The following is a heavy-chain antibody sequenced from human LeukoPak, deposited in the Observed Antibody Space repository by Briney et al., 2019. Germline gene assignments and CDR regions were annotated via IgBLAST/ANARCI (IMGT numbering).Heavy chain of an antibody. Sequence: ASVKVSCKASGYTFTSYDINWVRQATGQGLEWMGWMNPNSGNTGYAQKFQGRVTMTRDTSMSTVYMELSSLRSEDTAVYYCAREGIANMIVVVIPFDYWGQGTLVTVSS. CDR3: AREGIANMIVVVIPFDY. CDR2: MNPNSGNT. V-gene: IGHV1-8*01. D-gene: IGHD3-22*01. CDR1: GYTFTSYD. J-gene: IGHJ4*02.